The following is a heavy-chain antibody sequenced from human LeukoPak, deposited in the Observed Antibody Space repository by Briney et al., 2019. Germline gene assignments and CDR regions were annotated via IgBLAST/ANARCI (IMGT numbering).Heavy chain of an antibody. Sequence: SETLSLTCTVSGGSISSHYWSWIRQPPGKGLEWIGNIYYSGSTNYNPSLKSRLTISLDTSKNQFSLKLSSVTAADTAVYYCARHTETGSNAALDIWGQGTTVTVSS. V-gene: IGHV4-59*08. CDR3: ARHTETGSNAALDI. CDR1: GGSISSHY. CDR2: IYYSGST. J-gene: IGHJ3*02. D-gene: IGHD1-1*01.